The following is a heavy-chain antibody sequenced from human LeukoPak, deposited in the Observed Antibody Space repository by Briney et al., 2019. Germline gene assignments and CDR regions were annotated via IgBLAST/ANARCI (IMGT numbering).Heavy chain of an antibody. CDR2: IRSKAYGGTT. CDR1: GFTFGDYA. D-gene: IGHD1-26*01. V-gene: IGHV3-49*05. CDR3: TRGGSYYVLYAFDI. J-gene: IGHJ3*02. Sequence: KPGGSLRLSCTASGFTFGDYAMSWFRQAPGKGLEWVGFIRSKAYGGTTEYAAPVKGRFTISRDDSKSIAYLQMNSLKTEDTAVYYCTRGGSYYVLYAFDIWGQGTMVTVSS.